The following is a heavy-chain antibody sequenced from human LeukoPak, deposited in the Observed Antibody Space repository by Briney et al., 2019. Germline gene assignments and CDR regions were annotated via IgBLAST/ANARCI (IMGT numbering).Heavy chain of an antibody. V-gene: IGHV3-9*01. J-gene: IGHJ5*02. CDR2: ISWNSGSI. CDR3: AKARAMFGELFT. D-gene: IGHD3-10*02. CDR1: GFTFDDYA. Sequence: PGRSLRLSCAASGFTFDDYAMHWVRQAPGKGLEWVSGISWNSGSIGYADSVKGRFTISRDNAKNSLYLQMNSLRAEDTALYYCAKARAMFGELFTWGQGTLVTVSS.